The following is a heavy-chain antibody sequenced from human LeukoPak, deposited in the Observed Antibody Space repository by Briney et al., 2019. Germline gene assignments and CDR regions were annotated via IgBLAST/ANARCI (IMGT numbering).Heavy chain of an antibody. CDR3: ASHDNVDHLRH. CDR2: INHTGGT. V-gene: IGHV4-34*01. Sequence: GSLRLSCAASGFTFSNYAMSWVRQSPGKGLEWIGEINHTGGTAYNPALKSRVTISVDTSKKQFSLNLRSVTAADTAMYYCASHDNVDHLRHWGQGTLVTVSS. CDR1: GFTFSNYA. J-gene: IGHJ4*02. D-gene: IGHD1-1*01.